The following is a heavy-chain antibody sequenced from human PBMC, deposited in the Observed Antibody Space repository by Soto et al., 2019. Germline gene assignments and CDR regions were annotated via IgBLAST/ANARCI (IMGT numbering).Heavy chain of an antibody. J-gene: IGHJ4*02. CDR3: ARVVETCGGDCYRGLFDY. CDR1: SGSISSSNW. Sequence: SETLSLTCAVSSGSISSSNWWSWVRQPPGKGLEWIGEIYHSGSTNYNPSLKSRVTISVDKSKNQFSIKLSSMTAADTAVYYFARVVETCGGDCYRGLFDYWGQGTLVTVSS. CDR2: IYHSGST. D-gene: IGHD2-21*01. V-gene: IGHV4-4*02.